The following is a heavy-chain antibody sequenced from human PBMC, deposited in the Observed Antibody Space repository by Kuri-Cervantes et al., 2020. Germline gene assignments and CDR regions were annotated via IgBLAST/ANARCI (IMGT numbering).Heavy chain of an antibody. CDR3: ARSLLWFGESHFDY. V-gene: IGHV1-2*02. J-gene: IGHJ4*02. D-gene: IGHD3-10*01. CDR2: INPNSGGT. Sequence: ASVKVSCKASGYTFTSYYMHWVRQAPGQGLEWMGWINPNSGGTNYAQKFQGRVTMTRDTSISTAYMELSRLRSDDTAVYYCARSLLWFGESHFDYWGQGTLVTVSS. CDR1: GYTFTSYY.